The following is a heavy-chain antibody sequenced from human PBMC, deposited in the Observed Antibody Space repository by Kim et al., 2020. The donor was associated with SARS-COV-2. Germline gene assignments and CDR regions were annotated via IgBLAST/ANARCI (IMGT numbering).Heavy chain of an antibody. CDR2: IYYSGST. CDR3: ARHLRGGIVVAGGYYFDY. CDR1: GGSISSSSYY. J-gene: IGHJ4*01. D-gene: IGHD6-19*01. Sequence: SETLSLTCTVSGGSISSSSYYWGWIRQPPGKGLEWIGSIYYSGSTYYNPSLKSRVTISVDTSKNQFSLKLSSVTAADTAVYYCARHLRGGIVVAGGYYFDYWGHGTLVTVSS. V-gene: IGHV4-39*01.